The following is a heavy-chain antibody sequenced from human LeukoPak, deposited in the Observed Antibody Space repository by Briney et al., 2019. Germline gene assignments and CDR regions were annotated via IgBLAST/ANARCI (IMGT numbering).Heavy chain of an antibody. CDR2: IYYSGST. V-gene: IGHV4-59*01. CDR1: GGSISSYY. D-gene: IGHD3-10*01. J-gene: IGHJ4*02. CDR3: ARAKYYYGSGSYHFDY. Sequence: SETLSLTCTVSGGSISSYYWSWIRQPPGKGLEWIGYIYYSGSTNYNPSLKSRVTISVDTSKSQFSLKLSSVTAADTAVYYCARAKYYYGSGSYHFDYWGQGTLVTVSS.